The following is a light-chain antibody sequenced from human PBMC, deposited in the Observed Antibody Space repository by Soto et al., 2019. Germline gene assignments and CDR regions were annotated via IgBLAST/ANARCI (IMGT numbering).Light chain of an antibody. J-gene: IGLJ1*01. Sequence: QSALTQPASVSGSPGQSITISCTGTSRDVETYNLVSWYQQHPGKAPKLLIYEVTKRPSELSDRFSGSKSGNTASLTISGLQAEDEADYYCCSYAGGNTFPYVFGTGTKLTVL. V-gene: IGLV2-23*02. CDR1: SRDVETYNL. CDR2: EVT. CDR3: CSYAGGNTFPYV.